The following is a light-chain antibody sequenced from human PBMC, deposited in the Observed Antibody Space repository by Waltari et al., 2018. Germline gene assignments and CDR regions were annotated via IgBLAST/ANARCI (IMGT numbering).Light chain of an antibody. CDR3: HQYNNWPLT. V-gene: IGKV3-15*01. CDR1: QIVSSN. Sequence: DIVMTQSPATLSVSTGERATLSCRANQIVSSNLAWYQQKPGQAPRLLIYGASTRATGVPARFSGSGSGTEFTLTISSLQSEDFAIYYCHQYNNWPLTFGGGTKVEIK. CDR2: GAS. J-gene: IGKJ4*01.